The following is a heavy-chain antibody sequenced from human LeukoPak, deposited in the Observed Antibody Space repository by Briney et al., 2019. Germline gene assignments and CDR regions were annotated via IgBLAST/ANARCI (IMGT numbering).Heavy chain of an antibody. Sequence: SETLSLTCTVSGGSISSSRFYWGWIRQPPGKGLEWIGTIYHSGSPYYNPSLNSRVTICGDTSKNQFSLKLSSVTAADTAVYYCAKDYGDYSLAWGQGTLVTVSS. CDR2: IYHSGSP. CDR1: GGSISSSRFY. J-gene: IGHJ5*02. CDR3: AKDYGDYSLA. V-gene: IGHV4-39*02. D-gene: IGHD4-17*01.